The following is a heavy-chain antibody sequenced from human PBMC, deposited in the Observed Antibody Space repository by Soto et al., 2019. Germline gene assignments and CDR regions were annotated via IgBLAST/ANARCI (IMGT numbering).Heavy chain of an antibody. CDR2: ISYDGSNK. J-gene: IGHJ5*02. CDR3: ARDGYCSGGSCYFSWFDP. Sequence: GGSLRLSCAASGFTFSSYAMHWVRQAPGKGLERVAVISYDGSNKYYADSVKGRFTISRDNSKNTLYLQMNSLRAEDTAVYYCARDGYCSGGSCYFSWFDPWGQGTLVTVS. V-gene: IGHV3-30-3*01. D-gene: IGHD2-15*01. CDR1: GFTFSSYA.